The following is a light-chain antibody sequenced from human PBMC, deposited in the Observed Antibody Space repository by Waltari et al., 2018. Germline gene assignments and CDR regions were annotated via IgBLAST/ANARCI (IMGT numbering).Light chain of an antibody. CDR2: GAS. V-gene: IGKV1-39*01. CDR1: HKISPY. CDR3: QRSYTSPYS. J-gene: IGKJ2*03. Sequence: LQMTQSPSSLSPSVGPRVTITCRAIHKISPYVNWYQQNPGKAPKLLIYGASNLQTGVPSRFSGRGSGTEFTLTISRLQPEDFATYYCQRSYTSPYSFGQGTRLEIK.